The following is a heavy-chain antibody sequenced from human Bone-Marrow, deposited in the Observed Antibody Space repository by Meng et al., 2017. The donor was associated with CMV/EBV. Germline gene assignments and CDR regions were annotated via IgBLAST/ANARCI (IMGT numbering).Heavy chain of an antibody. D-gene: IGHD6-13*01. CDR3: AKVRSSWYRGAFDI. Sequence: GESLKISCVASGFTFSSYAMSWVRQAPGKGLEWVSAISGSGGSTYYADSVKGRFTISRDNSKNTPYLQMNSLRAEDTAVYYCAKVRSSWYRGAFDIWGQGTMVTVSS. CDR1: GFTFSSYA. CDR2: ISGSGGST. V-gene: IGHV3-23*01. J-gene: IGHJ3*02.